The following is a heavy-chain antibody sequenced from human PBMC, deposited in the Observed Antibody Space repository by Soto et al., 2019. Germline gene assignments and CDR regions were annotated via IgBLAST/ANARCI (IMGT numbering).Heavy chain of an antibody. D-gene: IGHD3-22*01. CDR1: GGSVSSGSYY. Sequence: PSETLSLTCTVSGGSVSSGSYYWSWIRQPPGKGLEWIGYIYYSGRTNYNPSLKSRVTISVDTSKKQFSLKLSSVTAADTAVYYCARAGASGYYFFAFDILGQGKMVTVSS. V-gene: IGHV4-61*01. CDR3: ARAGASGYYFFAFDI. CDR2: IYYSGRT. J-gene: IGHJ3*02.